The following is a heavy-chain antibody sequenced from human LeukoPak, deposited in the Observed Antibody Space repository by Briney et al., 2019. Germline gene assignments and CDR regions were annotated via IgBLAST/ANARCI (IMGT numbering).Heavy chain of an antibody. V-gene: IGHV3-23*01. CDR3: AKATYGSGDNYFDY. CDR1: GFTFSSYA. CDR2: ISGSGGST. D-gene: IGHD3-10*01. Sequence: GGSLRLSCAASGFTFSSYAMSWVRQAPGKGLEWVSAISGSGGSTYSADSVKGRFTISRDNSKNTLYLQMNSLRAEDTAVYYCAKATYGSGDNYFDYRGQGTLVTVSS. J-gene: IGHJ4*02.